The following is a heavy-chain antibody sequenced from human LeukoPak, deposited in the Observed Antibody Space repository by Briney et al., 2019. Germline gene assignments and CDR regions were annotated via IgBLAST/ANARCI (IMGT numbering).Heavy chain of an antibody. CDR3: AREMDAHPRIVV. V-gene: IGHV4-31*11. Sequence: SQTLSLTCAVSGGSISSGGYRWTWIRQYPGKGLEWIGYINYSGSTYYNPSLKSRVIISVDTSKNQFSQNLNSVTAADTAVYYCAREMDAHPRIVVWGQGTLVTVSS. J-gene: IGHJ1*01. CDR2: INYSGST. CDR1: GGSISSGGYR. D-gene: IGHD2-21*01.